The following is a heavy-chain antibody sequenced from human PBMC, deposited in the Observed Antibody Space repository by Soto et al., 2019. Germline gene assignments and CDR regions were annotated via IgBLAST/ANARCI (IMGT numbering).Heavy chain of an antibody. D-gene: IGHD4-4*01. CDR1: GGSFSGYY. V-gene: IGHV4-34*01. CDR2: INHSGST. CDR3: ARGDPPGVQYRRRGAFDI. Sequence: QVQLQQWGAGLLKPSETLSLTCAVYGGSFSGYYWSWIRQPPGKGLEWIGEINHSGSTNYNPSLKSRVTISVDTSKNQFSLKLSSVTAADTAVYYCARGDPPGVQYRRRGAFDIWGQGTMVTVSS. J-gene: IGHJ3*02.